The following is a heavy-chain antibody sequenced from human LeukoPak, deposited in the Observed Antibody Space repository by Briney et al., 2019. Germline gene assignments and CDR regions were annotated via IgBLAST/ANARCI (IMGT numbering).Heavy chain of an antibody. CDR3: ARDREGDYIWGSYRPDWFDP. CDR2: ISSSSSYI. Sequence: GGSLRLSCAASGFTFSSYTMNWVRQAPGKGLEWVSSISSSSSYIYYADSVKGRFTISRDNAKNSLYLQMNSLRAGDTAVYYCARDREGDYIWGSYRPDWFDPWGQGTLVTVSS. J-gene: IGHJ5*02. V-gene: IGHV3-21*01. D-gene: IGHD3-16*02. CDR1: GFTFSSYT.